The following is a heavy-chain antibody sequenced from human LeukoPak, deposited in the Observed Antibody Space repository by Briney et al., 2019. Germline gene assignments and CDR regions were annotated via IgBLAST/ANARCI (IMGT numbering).Heavy chain of an antibody. CDR3: AKDSVRSGGWFYFDK. V-gene: IGHV3-23*01. CDR2: ISASGSNT. D-gene: IGHD6-19*01. CDR1: GFTFSSLD. Sequence: TGGSLRLSCTASGFTFSSLDMSWVRQAPGKGLEWVSGISASGSNTFYADSVKSRFTTSRDNSKKTLYLQMSSLRAEDTAIYYCAKDSVRSGGWFYFDKWGQGTLVSVS. J-gene: IGHJ4*01.